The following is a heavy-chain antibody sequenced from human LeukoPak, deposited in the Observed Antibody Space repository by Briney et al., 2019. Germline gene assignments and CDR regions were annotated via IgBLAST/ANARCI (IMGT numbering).Heavy chain of an antibody. V-gene: IGHV3-30*04. Sequence: GRSLRLSCAASGFTFSSYAMHWVRQAPGKGLEWVAVISYDGSNKYYADSVKGRFTISRDNSKNTLYLQMNSLRAEDTAVYYCARFPGRYGDENWFDPWGQGTLVTVSS. CDR1: GFTFSSYA. CDR2: ISYDGSNK. J-gene: IGHJ5*02. CDR3: ARFPGRYGDENWFDP. D-gene: IGHD3-10*01.